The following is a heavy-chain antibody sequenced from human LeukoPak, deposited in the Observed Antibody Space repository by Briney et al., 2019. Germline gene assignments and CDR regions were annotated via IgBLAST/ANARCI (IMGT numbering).Heavy chain of an antibody. D-gene: IGHD4-17*01. CDR2: ISYDGGEK. Sequence: GGSLRLSCVGSGFSFRDYAMHWVRQAPGKGPEWVTLISYDGGEKFYADSVKGRFTISRDNSKNTLFVHMSGLKSEDTATYYCARHYVLTGYFIDVWGKGTTVTVSS. CDR3: ARHYVLTGYFIDV. J-gene: IGHJ6*03. V-gene: IGHV3-30*15. CDR1: GFSFRDYA.